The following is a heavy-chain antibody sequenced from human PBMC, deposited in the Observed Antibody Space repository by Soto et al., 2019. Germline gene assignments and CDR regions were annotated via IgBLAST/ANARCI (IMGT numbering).Heavy chain of an antibody. V-gene: IGHV4-4*07. J-gene: IGHJ4*02. D-gene: IGHD3-22*01. Sequence: SETLSLTCTVSGGSISGYYWSWIRQPAGKGLEWIGRIYTSGSTNYNPSLKSRVTMSVDTSKNQFSLKLSSVTAADTAVYYCARGTYYYDSSGYYHTYYFDYWGQGTLVTVSS. CDR2: IYTSGST. CDR3: ARGTYYYDSSGYYHTYYFDY. CDR1: GGSISGYY.